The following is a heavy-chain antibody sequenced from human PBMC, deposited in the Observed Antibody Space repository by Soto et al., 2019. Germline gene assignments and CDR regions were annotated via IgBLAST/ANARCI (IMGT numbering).Heavy chain of an antibody. CDR1: GFTFSSYG. D-gene: IGHD3-3*01. CDR2: ISYDGSNK. J-gene: IGHJ6*02. Sequence: GGSLRLSCAASGFTFSSYGMHWVRQAPGKGLEWVAVISYDGSNKYYADSVKGRFTISRDKSKNTLYLQMNSLRAEDTAVYYCAKDSWQRFLGYYYYCMDVWGQGTTVTVSS. CDR3: AKDSWQRFLGYYYYCMDV. V-gene: IGHV3-30*18.